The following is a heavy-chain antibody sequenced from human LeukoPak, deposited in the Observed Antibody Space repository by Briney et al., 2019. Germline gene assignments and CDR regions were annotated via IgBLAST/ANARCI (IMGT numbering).Heavy chain of an antibody. CDR2: IYHSGST. V-gene: IGHV4-30-2*01. J-gene: IGHJ5*02. D-gene: IGHD6-13*01. CDR3: AREAGIAAAGRKFDP. Sequence: SETLSLTCAVSGGSISSGGYSWSWIRQPPGKGLEWIGYIYHSGSTYYNPSLKSRVTMSVDTSKNQFSLKLSSVTAADTAVYYCAREAGIAAAGRKFDPWGQGTLVTVSS. CDR1: GGSISSGGYS.